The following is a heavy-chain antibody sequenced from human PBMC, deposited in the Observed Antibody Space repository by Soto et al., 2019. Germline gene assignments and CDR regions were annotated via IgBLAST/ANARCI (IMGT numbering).Heavy chain of an antibody. Sequence: EVQLVESGGGLVQPGGSLRLSCATSGFTFSNSWMSWVRQAPGKGLEWVANIKQDGSEKYYVDSVKGRFTISRDNARNSLYLQMNSLRGEDTAVYYCAREFDYWGQGTLVTVSS. CDR1: GFTFSNSW. V-gene: IGHV3-7*04. J-gene: IGHJ4*02. CDR3: AREFDY. CDR2: IKQDGSEK.